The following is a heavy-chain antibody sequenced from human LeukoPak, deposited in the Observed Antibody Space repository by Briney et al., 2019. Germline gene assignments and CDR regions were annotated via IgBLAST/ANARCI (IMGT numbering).Heavy chain of an antibody. Sequence: PGGSLRLSCAASGFNFSSYAMHWVRKAPNKRLEWVAVISYDGSKKYYADSVKGRFTISRDNSKNTLYLQMNSLRAEDTAVYYCARDQRSYDYVMYYFDYWGQGTLVTVSS. CDR1: GFNFSSYA. J-gene: IGHJ4*02. CDR2: ISYDGSKK. V-gene: IGHV3-30*04. D-gene: IGHD3-16*01. CDR3: ARDQRSYDYVMYYFDY.